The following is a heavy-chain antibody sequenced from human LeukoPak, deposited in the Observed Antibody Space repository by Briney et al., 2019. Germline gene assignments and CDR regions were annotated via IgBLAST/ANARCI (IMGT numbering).Heavy chain of an antibody. CDR1: GYTFTGYY. CDR3: ARGLFPLYYMDV. J-gene: IGHJ6*03. V-gene: IGHV1-2*02. Sequence: ASVKVSCKASGYTFTGYYMHWVRQAPGQGLERMGWINPNSGGTNYAQKFQGKVTMTRDTSISTAYMELSRLRSDDTAVYYCARGLFPLYYMDVWGKGTTVTVSS. CDR2: INPNSGGT. D-gene: IGHD3-22*01.